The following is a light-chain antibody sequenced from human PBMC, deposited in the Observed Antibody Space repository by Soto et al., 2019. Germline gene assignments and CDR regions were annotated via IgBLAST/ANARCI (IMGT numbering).Light chain of an antibody. CDR2: GAS. Sequence: EIELTQSPGTLSLSPGDIATLSCRASQSVTRDYLAWYQQRPGQPPNFIIFGASHRAPDIPDRFSGSGSGTDCTLTITRLEPEDVAVYYCQQYGTSIQTFGQGTKVDIK. V-gene: IGKV3-20*01. CDR3: QQYGTSIQT. CDR1: QSVTRDY. J-gene: IGKJ1*01.